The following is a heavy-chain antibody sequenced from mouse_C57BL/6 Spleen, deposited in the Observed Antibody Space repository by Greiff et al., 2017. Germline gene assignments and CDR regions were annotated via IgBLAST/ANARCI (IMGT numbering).Heavy chain of an antibody. V-gene: IGHV10-3*01. CDR3: VRDRDGLYYFDY. CDR2: IRSKSSNYAT. CDR1: GFTFNTYA. D-gene: IGHD2-3*01. J-gene: IGHJ2*01. Sequence: DVHLVESGGGLVQPKGSLKLSCAASGFTFNTYAMHWVRQAPGKGLEWVARIRSKSSNYATYYADSVKDRFTISRDDSQSMLYLQMNNRKTEDTAMYYCVRDRDGLYYFDYWGQGTTLTVSS.